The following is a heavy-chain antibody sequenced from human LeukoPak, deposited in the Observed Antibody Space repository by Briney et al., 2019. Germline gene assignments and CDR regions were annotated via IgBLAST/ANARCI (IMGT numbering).Heavy chain of an antibody. CDR3: VRDRGTYRPIDY. CDR1: AFSLNAYN. V-gene: IGHV3-21*04. J-gene: IGHJ4*02. D-gene: IGHD1-26*01. CDR2: ISYTGTYI. Sequence: GGSLRLSCAASAFSLNAYNMNWVRQAPGKGLEWVSSISYTGTYIYYADSVKGRFTISRDNAQNSLYLQMNSLRAEDTAIYYCVRDRGTYRPIDYWGQGTQVTVSS.